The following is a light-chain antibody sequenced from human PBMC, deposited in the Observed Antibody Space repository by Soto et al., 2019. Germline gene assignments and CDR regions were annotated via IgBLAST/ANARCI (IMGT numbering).Light chain of an antibody. V-gene: IGKV3-15*01. CDR3: LQSNNCPST. CDR2: GAS. J-gene: IGKJ1*01. Sequence: TPCPSALSLYPGTRSTLSCMVSQSVSNNYLAWYQQKPGQAPRLLIYGASNRATGIPARFSGSGSGTEFTLTICSLQSEDFAVYYCLQSNNCPSTFGQGTKVDI. CDR1: QSVSNN.